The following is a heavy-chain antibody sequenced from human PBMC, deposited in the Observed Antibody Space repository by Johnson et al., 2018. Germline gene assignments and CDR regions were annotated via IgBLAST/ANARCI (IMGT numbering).Heavy chain of an antibody. CDR2: IRSKVYGGTT. CDR1: GFIFGDYA. V-gene: IGHV3-49*03. D-gene: IGHD3-10*01. CDR3: SRVDIRALWFGELSADAFDI. Sequence: VQLQESGGGLVQPGRSLRLSCTASGFIFGDYAMNWFRQAPGKGLEWVGFIRSKVYGGTTEYAASVKGRFTIPRDDSKSIAYLQMNSLKTEDTAGYYCSRVDIRALWFGELSADAFDIWGQGTMVTVSS. J-gene: IGHJ3*02.